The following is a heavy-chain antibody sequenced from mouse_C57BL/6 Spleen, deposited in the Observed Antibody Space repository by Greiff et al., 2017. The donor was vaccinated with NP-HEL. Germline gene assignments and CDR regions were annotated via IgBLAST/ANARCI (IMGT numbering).Heavy chain of an antibody. J-gene: IGHJ4*01. Sequence: EVQLVESGGGLVQPKGSLKLSCAASGFTFNTYAMHWVRQAPGKGLEWVARIRSKSSNYATYYADSVKYRFTISRDDSQSMLYLQMNNLKTEDTAMYYCVRDHRYDYDVAAMDYWGQGTSVTVSS. D-gene: IGHD2-4*01. CDR3: VRDHRYDYDVAAMDY. CDR2: IRSKSSNYAT. CDR1: GFTFNTYA. V-gene: IGHV10-3*01.